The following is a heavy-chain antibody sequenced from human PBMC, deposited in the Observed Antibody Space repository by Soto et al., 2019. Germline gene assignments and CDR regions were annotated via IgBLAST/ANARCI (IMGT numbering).Heavy chain of an antibody. V-gene: IGHV1-18*04. CDR3: VRDDGGLVRYYYHGWDV. Sequence: QVQLVQSGPEMKKPGASVRVSCKVSGYTLSNNGLSWVRQAPGQRFEWLGWISTHNGRTNYAQKFRGRVSMTTDTSTGTAYMELTNLRSDDTAVYYCVRDDGGLVRYYYHGWDVWGQGTTVTVTS. J-gene: IGHJ6*02. CDR1: GYTLSNNG. D-gene: IGHD6-6*01. CDR2: ISTHNGRT.